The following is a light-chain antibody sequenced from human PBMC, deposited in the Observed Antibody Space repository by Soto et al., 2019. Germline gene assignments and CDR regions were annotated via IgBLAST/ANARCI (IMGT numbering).Light chain of an antibody. Sequence: EITMSPSPVTLSVSPGESATLSCRASQSINSNLAWYQQKPGQAPRLLIYGASSRATGIPDRFSGSGSGTDFTLTISRLEPEDFAVYYCQQYDSSGTFGQGTKVDIK. V-gene: IGKV3-20*01. CDR3: QQYDSSGT. CDR1: QSINSN. CDR2: GAS. J-gene: IGKJ1*01.